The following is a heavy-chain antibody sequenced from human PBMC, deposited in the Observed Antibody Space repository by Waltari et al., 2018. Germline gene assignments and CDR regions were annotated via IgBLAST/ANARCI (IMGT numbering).Heavy chain of an antibody. J-gene: IGHJ5*02. Sequence: QLQLQGSGPGQVNPSETLSLTCTVSGDSISSSSYYWGWIRQPPGKGLEWIGSIYYSGSTSYSPSLKSRLSISVDTPKNQFSLKLSSVTAADAAIYYCARLRSNMTPFDPWGQGTLVTVSS. V-gene: IGHV4-39*01. CDR1: GDSISSSSYY. CDR3: ARLRSNMTPFDP. CDR2: IYYSGST. D-gene: IGHD2-8*01.